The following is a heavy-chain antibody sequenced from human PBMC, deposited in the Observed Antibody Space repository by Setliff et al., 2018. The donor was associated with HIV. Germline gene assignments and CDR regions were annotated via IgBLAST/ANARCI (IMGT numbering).Heavy chain of an antibody. Sequence: GESLKISCAASGFTFSSYWMSWVRQAPGKGLGWVANIKQDGSEKYYVDSVKGRFTISRDNAKNSLYLQMNSLRAEDTAVYYCARYNWNPLGYRFDYWGQGTLVTVSS. J-gene: IGHJ4*02. CDR1: GFTFSSYW. CDR2: IKQDGSEK. CDR3: ARYNWNPLGYRFDY. V-gene: IGHV3-7*03. D-gene: IGHD1-20*01.